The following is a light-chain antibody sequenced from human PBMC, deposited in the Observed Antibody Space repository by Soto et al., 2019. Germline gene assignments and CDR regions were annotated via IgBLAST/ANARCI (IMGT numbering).Light chain of an antibody. CDR3: QQWARSPRT. J-gene: IGKJ1*01. V-gene: IGKV3-20*01. CDR1: QSVTNSQ. CDR2: GAS. Sequence: EIVLTQSPCTLSLSPGERATLFCRASQSVTNSQLAWYQQKPGQAPRLLIFGASSRATGIPDRFSGSGSGTDFTLTIARLEPEDFAVYYCQQWARSPRTFGRGTTVEIK.